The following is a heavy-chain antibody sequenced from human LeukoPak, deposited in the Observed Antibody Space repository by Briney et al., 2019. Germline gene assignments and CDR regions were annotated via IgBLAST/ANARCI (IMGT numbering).Heavy chain of an antibody. Sequence: SETLSLTCTVSGGSISSSSYYWGWIRQPPGKGLEWIGSIYYSGSTYYNPSLKSRVTISVDTSKNQFSLKLSSVTAAYTAVYYCARTRGYSGYDYEYWGQGTLVTVSS. CDR3: ARTRGYSGYDYEY. D-gene: IGHD5-12*01. CDR1: GGSISSSSYY. V-gene: IGHV4-39*01. CDR2: IYYSGST. J-gene: IGHJ4*02.